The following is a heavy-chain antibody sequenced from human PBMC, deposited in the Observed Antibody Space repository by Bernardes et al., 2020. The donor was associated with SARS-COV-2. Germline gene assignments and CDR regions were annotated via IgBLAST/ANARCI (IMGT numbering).Heavy chain of an antibody. V-gene: IGHV3-33*08. J-gene: IGHJ4*02. CDR1: GFTFSSYG. CDR3: AREGGVGATTGFDY. Sequence: GGSLRLSCAASGFTFSSYGMHWVRQAPGQGLEWVAVIWYDGSNKYYADSVKGRFTISRDNSKNTLYLQMNSLRAEDTAVYYCAREGGVGATTGFDYWGQGTLVTVSS. CDR2: IWYDGSNK. D-gene: IGHD1-26*01.